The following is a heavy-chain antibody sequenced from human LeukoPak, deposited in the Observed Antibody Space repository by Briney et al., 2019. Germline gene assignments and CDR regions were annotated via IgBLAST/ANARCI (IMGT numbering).Heavy chain of an antibody. D-gene: IGHD6-19*01. Sequence: ASVKVSCKASGYTFTSYGISGVRQAPGQGLEWMGWISAYNGNTDYAQKLQGRVTMTTDTSTSTAYMELRSLRSDDTAVYYCARVSNGSGWYVLLQFDYWGQGTLVTVSS. CDR3: ARVSNGSGWYVLLQFDY. V-gene: IGHV1-18*01. CDR2: ISAYNGNT. J-gene: IGHJ4*02. CDR1: GYTFTSYG.